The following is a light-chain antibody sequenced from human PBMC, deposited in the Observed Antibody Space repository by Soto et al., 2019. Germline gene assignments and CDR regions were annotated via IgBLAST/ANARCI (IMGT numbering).Light chain of an antibody. CDR2: QVT. J-gene: IGLJ1*01. CDR1: VSDIAGYNY. CDR3: SSFTSTTSLYD. V-gene: IGLV2-14*01. Sequence: QSVLAQPASVSGSPGQTITISCTGTVSDIAGYNYVSWFQQHPGKAPKLMMYQVTIRPSGVSNRFSGAKSGNTASLTISGPQAEDEAEYYCSSFTSTTSLYDFGTGTKVTVL.